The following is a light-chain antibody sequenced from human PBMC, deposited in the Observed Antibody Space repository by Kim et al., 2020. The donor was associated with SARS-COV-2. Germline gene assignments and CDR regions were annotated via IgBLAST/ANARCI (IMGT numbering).Light chain of an antibody. Sequence: SYELTQPLSVSVALGQTARTTCGGNNIGSKNVHWYQQKPGQAPVLVIYRDNDRPSGIPERFSGSNSGNTATLTISRAQAGDEADYYCQVWDSSTYVFGSGTKVTVL. CDR3: QVWDSSTYV. J-gene: IGLJ1*01. CDR2: RDN. V-gene: IGLV3-9*01. CDR1: NIGSKN.